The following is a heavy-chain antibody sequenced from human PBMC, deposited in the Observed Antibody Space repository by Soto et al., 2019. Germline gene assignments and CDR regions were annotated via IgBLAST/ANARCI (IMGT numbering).Heavy chain of an antibody. D-gene: IGHD5-12*01. CDR3: XRVGPTVDLYYYYGMDV. V-gene: IGHV4-31*03. CDR2: IYYSGST. J-gene: IGHJ6*02. Sequence: SETLSLTCTVSGGSISSGGYYWSWIRQHPGKGLEWIGYIYYSGSTYYNPSLKSRVTISVDTSKNQFSLKLSSVTAADTAVYYCXRVGPTVDLYYYYGMDVWGQGTTVTVSS. CDR1: GGSISSGGYY.